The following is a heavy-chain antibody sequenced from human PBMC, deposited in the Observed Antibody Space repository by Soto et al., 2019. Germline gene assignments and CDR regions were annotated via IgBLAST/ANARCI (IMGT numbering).Heavy chain of an antibody. J-gene: IGHJ4*02. CDR2: ISSSSNYV. D-gene: IGHD1-1*01. Sequence: EVQLVESGGGLVKPGGSLRLSCVGSGFTFRNHGMKWVRQAPGKGIEWVSSISSSSNYVLNVDSVKGHFTISRDNDENSLYLQINSLRAEDTAVYFCARVGRMYDPLDYWGQGTLVTVSS. CDR1: GFTFRNHG. CDR3: ARVGRMYDPLDY. V-gene: IGHV3-21*02.